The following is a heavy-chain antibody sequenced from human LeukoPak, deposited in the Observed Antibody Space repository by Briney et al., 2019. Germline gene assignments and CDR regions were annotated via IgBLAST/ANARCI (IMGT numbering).Heavy chain of an antibody. J-gene: IGHJ4*02. D-gene: IGHD5-18*01. V-gene: IGHV1-2*02. CDR3: ARDLYSYGTRWDY. CDR1: GYTFTGYY. Sequence: ASVKVSCKASGYTFTGYYMHWVRQAPGQGLEWMGWINPNSGGTKYAQKFQGRVTMTRDTSISTAYMELSSLTSDDTAVYYCARDLYSYGTRWDYWGQGTLVTVSS. CDR2: INPNSGGT.